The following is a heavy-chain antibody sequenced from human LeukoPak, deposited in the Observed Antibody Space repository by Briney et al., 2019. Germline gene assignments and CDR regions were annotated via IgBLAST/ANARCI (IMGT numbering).Heavy chain of an antibody. Sequence: GGSLRLSCAASGFPFSSYGMHWVRQAPGKGLEWVALTWYDGSSRYYADSVKGRFTISRDNSKNTLYLQMNSLRAEDTAVYYCARYYADSYYFDYWGQGTLVTVSS. CDR3: ARYYADSYYFDY. CDR2: TWYDGSSR. D-gene: IGHD4-17*01. J-gene: IGHJ4*02. CDR1: GFPFSSYG. V-gene: IGHV3-33*01.